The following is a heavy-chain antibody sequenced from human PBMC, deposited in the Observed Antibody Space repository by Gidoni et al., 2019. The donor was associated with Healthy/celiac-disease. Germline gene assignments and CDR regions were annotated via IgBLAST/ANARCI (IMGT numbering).Heavy chain of an antibody. CDR3: ARGKDVLRFLEWLLSRDHYGMDV. Sequence: QVQLQQWGAGLLKPSETLSLTGAVYGGSFSGYYWSWIRQPPGKGLEWIGEINHSGSTNDNPSLKSRVTISVDTSKNQFSLKLSSVTAADTAVYYCARGKDVLRFLEWLLSRDHYGMDVWGQGTTVTVSS. CDR2: INHSGST. J-gene: IGHJ6*02. V-gene: IGHV4-34*01. D-gene: IGHD3-3*01. CDR1: GGSFSGYY.